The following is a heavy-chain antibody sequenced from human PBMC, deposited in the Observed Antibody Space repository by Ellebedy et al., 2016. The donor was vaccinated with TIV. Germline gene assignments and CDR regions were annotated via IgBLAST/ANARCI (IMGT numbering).Heavy chain of an antibody. Sequence: GESLKISCKGSGYSFTNYWITWVRQAPGQGLEWMGWISAYSGNTNSAPKFQGRITMTTDTSTSTAYMELRSLRSDDTAVYYCARDIGDYSDSANYYFPDSWGQGTLVSVSS. CDR1: GYSFTNYW. CDR3: ARDIGDYSDSANYYFPDS. V-gene: IGHV1-18*04. J-gene: IGHJ4*02. D-gene: IGHD3-22*01. CDR2: ISAYSGNT.